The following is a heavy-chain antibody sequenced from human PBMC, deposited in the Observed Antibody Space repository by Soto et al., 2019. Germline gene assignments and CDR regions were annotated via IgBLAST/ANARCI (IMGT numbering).Heavy chain of an antibody. V-gene: IGHV3-30*03. CDR1: GFTFSTYA. Sequence: GGSLRLSCAASGFTFSTYAMHWVRQATGKGLEWVAVLSYDGSNKYYADSVKGRFTISRDNSKNTLYLQMNSLRAGDTAVYYCARVVPAAMYYYYGMDVWGQGTTVTVSS. J-gene: IGHJ6*02. CDR3: ARVVPAAMYYYYGMDV. D-gene: IGHD2-2*01. CDR2: LSYDGSNK.